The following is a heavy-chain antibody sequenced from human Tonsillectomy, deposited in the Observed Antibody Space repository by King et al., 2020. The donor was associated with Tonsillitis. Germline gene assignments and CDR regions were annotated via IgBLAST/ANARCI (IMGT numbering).Heavy chain of an antibody. V-gene: IGHV4-38-2*02. CDR2: IYHGGST. D-gene: IGHD1-7*01. J-gene: IGHJ3*02. CDR3: ARVGMELQFDM. Sequence: QLQESGPGLVKPSETLSLICTVSGNSIRTGHSWGWIRQAPGKGLEWIGTIYHGGSTYYNPSLKRRVTMSIDTFKNQFSLMLTSVTAADTALYSCARVGMELQFDMWGQGTMVTVSS. CDR1: GNSIRTGHS.